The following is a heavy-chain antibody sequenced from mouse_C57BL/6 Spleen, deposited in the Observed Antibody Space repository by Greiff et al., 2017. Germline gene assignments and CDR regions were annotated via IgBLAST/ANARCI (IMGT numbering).Heavy chain of an antibody. J-gene: IGHJ2*01. CDR1: GYTFTSYG. CDR2: IYPRSGNT. CDR3: AVAKGDY. Sequence: VQLQQSGAELARPGASVKLSCKASGYTFTSYGISWVKQRTGQGLEWIGEIYPRSGNTYYNEKFKGKATLTADKSSSPAYMEIRSLTSEDSAVYFCAVAKGDYWGQGTTLTVSS. V-gene: IGHV1-81*01.